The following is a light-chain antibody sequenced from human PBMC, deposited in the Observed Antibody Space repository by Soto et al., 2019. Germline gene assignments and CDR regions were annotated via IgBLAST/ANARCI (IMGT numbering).Light chain of an antibody. CDR2: GNT. J-gene: IGLJ1*01. Sequence: QSVLTQPPSVSGAPGQRVTISCTGSSSNIGAVYDVHWYQQRPGTAPKLLIFGNTNRPSGVPDRFSGSTSGTSAYLAITGLQAEDEGDYYCQSYDSTLRARYVFGTWTKLTV. CDR1: SSNIGAVYD. V-gene: IGLV1-40*01. CDR3: QSYDSTLRARYV.